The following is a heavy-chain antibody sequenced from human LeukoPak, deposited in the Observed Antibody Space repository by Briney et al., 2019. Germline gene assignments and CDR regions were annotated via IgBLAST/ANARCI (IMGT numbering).Heavy chain of an antibody. CDR1: GFTFSSYA. CDR3: ARPHCSSISCHGLNYYGMDV. CDR2: ISYDGSNK. V-gene: IGHV3-30-3*01. Sequence: GGSLRLSCAASGFTFSSYAMHWVRQAPGKGLEWVAVISYDGSNKYYADSVKGRFTISRDNSKNTLYLQMNSLRAEDTAVYYCARPHCSSISCHGLNYYGMDVWGQGTTVTVSS. J-gene: IGHJ6*02. D-gene: IGHD2-2*01.